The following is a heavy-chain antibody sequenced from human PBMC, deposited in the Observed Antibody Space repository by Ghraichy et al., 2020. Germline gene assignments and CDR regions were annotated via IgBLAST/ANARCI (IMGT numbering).Heavy chain of an antibody. D-gene: IGHD2-15*01. CDR3: TTDPDIVVVVAASDY. V-gene: IGHV3-15*01. CDR1: GFTFSNAW. Sequence: GGSLRLSCAASGFTFSNAWMSWVRQAPGKGLEWVGRIKSKTDGGTTDYAAPVKGRFTISRDDSKNTLYLQMNSLKTEDTAVYYCTTDPDIVVVVAASDYWGQGTLVTVSS. J-gene: IGHJ4*02. CDR2: IKSKTDGGTT.